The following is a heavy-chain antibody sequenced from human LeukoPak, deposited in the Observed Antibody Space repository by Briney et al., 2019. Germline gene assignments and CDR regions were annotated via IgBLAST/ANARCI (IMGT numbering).Heavy chain of an antibody. D-gene: IGHD6-19*01. Sequence: GGSLRLSCAASGFTFRSYGMHWVRQAPGKGLEWVAFLRHDGSNKLYADSVKGRFTISRDNSKKILYLQMNSLRDDDTAVYYCANVNQGGWYEDYWGQGTLVVVSS. CDR1: GFTFRSYG. J-gene: IGHJ4*02. CDR3: ANVNQGGWYEDY. CDR2: LRHDGSNK. V-gene: IGHV3-30*02.